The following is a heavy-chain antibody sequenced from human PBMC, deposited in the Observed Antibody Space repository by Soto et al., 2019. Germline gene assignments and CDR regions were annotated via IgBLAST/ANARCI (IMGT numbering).Heavy chain of an antibody. V-gene: IGHV3-15*07. CDR3: TTPNPYDFWSGYYDPYFDY. Sequence: GSLRLSCAASGFTFSNAWMNWVRQAPGKGLEWVGRIKSKTDGGTTDYAAPVKGRFTISRDDSKNTLYLQMNSLKTEDTAVYYCTTPNPYDFWSGYYDPYFDYWGQGTLVTVSS. D-gene: IGHD3-3*01. J-gene: IGHJ4*02. CDR2: IKSKTDGGTT. CDR1: GFTFSNAW.